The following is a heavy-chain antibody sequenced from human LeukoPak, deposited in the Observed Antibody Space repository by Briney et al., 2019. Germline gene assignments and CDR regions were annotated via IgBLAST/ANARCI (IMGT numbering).Heavy chain of an antibody. Sequence: GGSLRLSCAASGFTFSASAMHWVRQASGKGLEWVGRIRSKANSYATAYAASVKGRFTISRDDSKNTAYLQMNSLKTEDTAVYYCTCPMMITDPPWGQGTLVTVSS. V-gene: IGHV3-73*01. CDR3: TCPMMITDPP. J-gene: IGHJ5*02. CDR1: GFTFSASA. D-gene: IGHD1-20*01. CDR2: IRSKANSYAT.